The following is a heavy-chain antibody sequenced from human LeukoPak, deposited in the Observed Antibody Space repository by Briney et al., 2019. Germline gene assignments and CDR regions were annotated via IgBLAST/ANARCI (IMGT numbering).Heavy chain of an antibody. D-gene: IGHD4-17*01. J-gene: IGHJ4*02. Sequence: ASVKVSCKASGHTFTSYGISWVRQAPGQGLEWMGWISAYNGNTNYAQKLQGRVTMTTDTSTSTAYMELRSLRSDDTAVYYCARDAYGDYSWERGTGSYFDYWGQGTLVTVSS. CDR2: ISAYNGNT. V-gene: IGHV1-18*01. CDR3: ARDAYGDYSWERGTGSYFDY. CDR1: GHTFTSYG.